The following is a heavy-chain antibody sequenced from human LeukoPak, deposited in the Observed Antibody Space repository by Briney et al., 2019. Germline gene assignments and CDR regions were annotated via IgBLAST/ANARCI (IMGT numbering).Heavy chain of an antibody. Sequence: GRSLRLSCAASGFTFSTYGMHWVRQAPGKGLEWVAVIWYDGSNKYYVDSVKGRFTISRDNSKNTLYLQMNSLRAEDTAVYYRARGGEPYYFDYWGQGTLVTVSS. D-gene: IGHD2-21*01. CDR2: IWYDGSNK. V-gene: IGHV3-33*01. CDR1: GFTFSTYG. J-gene: IGHJ4*02. CDR3: ARGGEPYYFDY.